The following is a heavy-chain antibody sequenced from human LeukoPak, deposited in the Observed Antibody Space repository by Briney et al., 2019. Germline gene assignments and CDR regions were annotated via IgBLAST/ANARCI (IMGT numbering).Heavy chain of an antibody. CDR2: ISGSGGNT. V-gene: IGHV3-23*01. CDR1: GFTFSNYA. CDR3: AKGGRDTGGNWFDP. Sequence: PGESLRLSCAASGFTFSNYAMTWVRQAPGKGLEWVSGISGSGGNTYYADSVKGRFTISRDNSKKTLHLQMNSLRAEDTAVYYCAKGGRDTGGNWFDPWGQGTLVTVPS. D-gene: IGHD2-8*02. J-gene: IGHJ5*02.